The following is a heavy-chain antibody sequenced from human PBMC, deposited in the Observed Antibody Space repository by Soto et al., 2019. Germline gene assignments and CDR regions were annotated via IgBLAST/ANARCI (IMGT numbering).Heavy chain of an antibody. CDR3: ARGTGTNFDY. CDR1: GFTFSSYG. V-gene: IGHV3-30*02. CDR2: IWYDGSNK. D-gene: IGHD1-1*01. J-gene: IGHJ4*02. Sequence: PGGSLRLSCAASGFTFSSYGMHWVRQAPGKGLEWVAFIWYDGSNKYYADSVKGRFTISRDNSKNTLYLQMNSLRAEDTAVYYCARGTGTNFDYWGQGTLVTVSS.